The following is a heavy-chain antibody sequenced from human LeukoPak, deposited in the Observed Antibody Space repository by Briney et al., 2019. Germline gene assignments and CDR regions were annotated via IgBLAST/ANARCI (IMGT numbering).Heavy chain of an antibody. CDR3: ARELVGATEIDY. J-gene: IGHJ4*02. CDR1: GYTFTSYG. CDR2: ISAYNGNT. Sequence: GASVKVSCKASGYTFTSYGISWVRQAPGQGLEWMGWISAYNGNTNYAQKLQGRVTMTRDTSTSTVYMELSSLRSEDTAVYYCARELVGATEIDYWGQGTLVTVSS. V-gene: IGHV1-18*01. D-gene: IGHD1-26*01.